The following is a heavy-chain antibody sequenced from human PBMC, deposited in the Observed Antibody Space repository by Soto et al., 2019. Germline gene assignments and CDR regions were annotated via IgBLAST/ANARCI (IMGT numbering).Heavy chain of an antibody. CDR2: IDPSDSYT. CDR3: SLSPGGSYKLFDY. Sequence: LNLSCTGSGYRFTSYWISWVRQMPGKGLEWMGRIDPSDSYTNYSPSFQGHVTISADKSISTAYLQWSSLKASDTAMYYCSLSPGGSYKLFDYWGQGTLVTVSS. CDR1: GYRFTSYW. D-gene: IGHD1-26*01. J-gene: IGHJ4*02. V-gene: IGHV5-10-1*01.